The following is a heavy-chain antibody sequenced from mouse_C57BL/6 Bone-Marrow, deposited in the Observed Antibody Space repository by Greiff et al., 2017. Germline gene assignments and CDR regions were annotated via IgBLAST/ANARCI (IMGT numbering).Heavy chain of an antibody. D-gene: IGHD1-1*01. J-gene: IGHJ2*01. V-gene: IGHV1-69*01. Sequence: QVQLQQPGAELVMPGASVKLSCKASGYTFTSYWMHWVKQRPGQGLEWIGEIDPSDSYTNYNQKFKGKSTLTVDKSSSTAYMPLSSLTSEDSAVYYCARASGSSFFDYWGQGTTLTVSS. CDR3: ARASGSSFFDY. CDR2: IDPSDSYT. CDR1: GYTFTSYW.